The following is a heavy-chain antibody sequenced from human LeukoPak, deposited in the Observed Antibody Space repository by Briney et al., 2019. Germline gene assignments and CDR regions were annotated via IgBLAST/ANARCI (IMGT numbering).Heavy chain of an antibody. D-gene: IGHD6-19*01. CDR2: ISSSSSYI. Sequence: GGSLRLSCAASGFTFSSYSMNWVRQAPGKGLEWVSSISSSSSYIYYADSVKGRFTTSRDNAKNSLYLQMNSLRAEDTAVYYCARDPSIAVAGTVDYWGQGTLVTVSS. J-gene: IGHJ4*02. CDR1: GFTFSSYS. V-gene: IGHV3-21*01. CDR3: ARDPSIAVAGTVDY.